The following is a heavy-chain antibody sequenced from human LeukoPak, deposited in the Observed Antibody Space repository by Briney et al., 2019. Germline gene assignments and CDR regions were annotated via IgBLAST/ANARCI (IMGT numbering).Heavy chain of an antibody. Sequence: SETLSLTCPVAGGPISRYYWSWIRQPAGQGLKGIGSIYTSGNTNYNPSLKSRVTMSVDTSKNQFSLKLSSVTAADTAVYYCARVYSSSSQYYYYYYMDVWGKGTTVTVSS. D-gene: IGHD6-6*01. J-gene: IGHJ6*03. CDR2: IYTSGNT. CDR1: GGPISRYY. V-gene: IGHV4-4*07. CDR3: ARVYSSSSQYYYYYYMDV.